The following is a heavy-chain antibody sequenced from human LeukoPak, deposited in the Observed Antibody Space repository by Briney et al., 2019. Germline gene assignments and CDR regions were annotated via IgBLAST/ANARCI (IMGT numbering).Heavy chain of an antibody. CDR1: GFTFSTYW. CDR3: ARGGLQQLAY. J-gene: IGHJ4*02. CDR2: IKQDGSEK. V-gene: IGHV3-7*01. Sequence: GGSLRLSCAASGFTFSTYWMSWVRQAPGKGLEWVANIKQDGSEKYYVDSVKGRFTSSRDNAKSSLYLQMNSLRAEDTAVYYCARGGLQQLAYWGQGTLVTASS. D-gene: IGHD6-13*01.